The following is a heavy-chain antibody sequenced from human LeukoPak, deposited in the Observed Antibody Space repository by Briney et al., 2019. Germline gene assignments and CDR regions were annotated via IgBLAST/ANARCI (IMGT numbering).Heavy chain of an antibody. CDR2: ISAYKGNT. D-gene: IGHD3-10*01. V-gene: IGHV1-18*01. Sequence: AAVKVSCKASGYTFSSYGISWVRQAPGQGLEWMGWISAYKGNTNYAQKLQGRVTMTTDTSTSTAYMELRSLRSDDTAVYYCARHSEYGSGRYTKLGYMDVWGKGTTVTVSS. J-gene: IGHJ6*03. CDR3: ARHSEYGSGRYTKLGYMDV. CDR1: GYTFSSYG.